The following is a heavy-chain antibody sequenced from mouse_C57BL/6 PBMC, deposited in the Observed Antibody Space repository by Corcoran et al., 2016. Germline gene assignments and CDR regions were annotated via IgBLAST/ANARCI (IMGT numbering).Heavy chain of an antibody. V-gene: IGHV9-3*01. Sequence: QIQLVQSGPELKKPGETVKISCKASVYTFTTYGMSWVKQAPGKGLKWMGWINTYSGVPIYADDFKGRFAFSLETSASTAYLQINNLKNEDTATYFCARGHYYGSSYYWGQGTTLTVSS. CDR2: INTYSGVP. J-gene: IGHJ2*01. D-gene: IGHD1-1*01. CDR1: VYTFTTYG. CDR3: ARGHYYGSSYY.